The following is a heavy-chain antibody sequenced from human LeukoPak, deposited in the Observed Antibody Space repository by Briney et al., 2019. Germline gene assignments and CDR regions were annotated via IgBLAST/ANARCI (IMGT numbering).Heavy chain of an antibody. D-gene: IGHD5-12*01. CDR1: RFIFGGYS. Sequence: GGSLRLSCADSRFIFGGYSMNWVRQAPGKGLEWVSYISESSSHTYYAASVKGRFTISRDNAKNSLYLQMNSLRADDTGIYYCARDRAPRARIGGMDVWGQGTTVIVSS. CDR2: ISESSSHT. V-gene: IGHV3-21*06. CDR3: ARDRAPRARIGGMDV. J-gene: IGHJ6*02.